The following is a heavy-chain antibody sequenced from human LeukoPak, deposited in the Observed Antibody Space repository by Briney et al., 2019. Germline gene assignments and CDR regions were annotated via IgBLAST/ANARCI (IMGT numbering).Heavy chain of an antibody. CDR3: ARDVAALDY. Sequence: SETLSLTCAVYGGSFSGYYWSWIRQPPGKGLEWIGSIYYSGSTYYNPSLKSRVTISVDTSKNQFSLKLSSVTAADTAVYYCARDVAALDYWGQGTLVTASS. CDR2: IYYSGST. J-gene: IGHJ4*02. CDR1: GGSFSGYY. V-gene: IGHV4-34*01. D-gene: IGHD2-21*01.